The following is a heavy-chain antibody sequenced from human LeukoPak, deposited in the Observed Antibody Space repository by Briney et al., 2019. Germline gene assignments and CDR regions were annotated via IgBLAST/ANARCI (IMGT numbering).Heavy chain of an antibody. CDR2: IYYSGST. D-gene: IGHD2/OR15-2a*01. J-gene: IGHJ3*02. CDR3: ARVGGYYLECFDI. V-gene: IGHV4-59*01. Sequence: SETLSLTCTVSGGSISSYYWSWIRQPPGKGLEWIGYIYYSGSTNYNPSLKSRVTISVDTSKNQFSLKLSSVTAADTAVYYCARVGGYYLECFDIWGQGTMVTASS. CDR1: GGSISSYY.